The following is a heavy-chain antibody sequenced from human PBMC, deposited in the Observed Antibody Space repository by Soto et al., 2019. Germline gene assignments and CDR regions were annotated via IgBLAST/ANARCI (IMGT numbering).Heavy chain of an antibody. V-gene: IGHV3-49*04. J-gene: IGHJ5*02. D-gene: IGHD2-2*01. CDR1: GFTFNNA. Sequence: PGGSLRLSCAASGFTFNNAMAWVRQAPGKGLEWVGFIRSKAYGGTTEYAASVKGRFTISRDDSKSIAYLQMNSLKTEDTAVYYCTRGPDIVLVPAALFDPWGQGTLVTVSS. CDR3: TRGPDIVLVPAALFDP. CDR2: IRSKAYGGTT.